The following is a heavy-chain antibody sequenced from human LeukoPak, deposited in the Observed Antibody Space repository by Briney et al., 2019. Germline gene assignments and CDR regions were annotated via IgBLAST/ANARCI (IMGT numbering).Heavy chain of an antibody. D-gene: IGHD3-10*01. CDR2: IIPIFGTA. V-gene: IGHV1-69*05. J-gene: IGHJ4*02. CDR3: AGLEAGILFKD. Sequence: ASVKVSRKASGGTFSSYAISWVRQAPGQGLEWMGGIIPIFGTANYAQKFQGRVTITTDESTSTAYMELSSLRSEDTAVYYCAGLEAGILFKDWGQGTLVTVSS. CDR1: GGTFSSYA.